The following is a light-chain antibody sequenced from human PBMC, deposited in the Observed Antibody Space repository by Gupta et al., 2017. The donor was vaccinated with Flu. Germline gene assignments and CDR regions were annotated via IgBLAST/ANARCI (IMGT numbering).Light chain of an antibody. CDR3: GAWDSSLNSWV. V-gene: IGLV1-51*02. CDR2: ENN. J-gene: IGLJ3*02. CDR1: SSNIGINY. Sequence: SSNIGINYVSWYQQVPVTAPKLLIYENNKRPSGIPARFSGSKSGTSATLGITGLRTGDEADYYCGAWDSSLNSWVFGGGTKLTVL.